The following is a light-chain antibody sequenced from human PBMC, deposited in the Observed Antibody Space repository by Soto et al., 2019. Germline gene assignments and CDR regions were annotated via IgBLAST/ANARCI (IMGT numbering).Light chain of an antibody. Sequence: QSVLTPPAPVSGSPGQSITISCTGTSSDVGGYNYVSWYQQHPGKAPKFMIYDVSNRPSGVSNRFSGSKSGNTASLTISGLQAEDEADYYCSSYTTSNTRQIVFGTGTKVTVL. V-gene: IGLV2-14*01. CDR3: SSYTTSNTRQIV. CDR2: DVS. J-gene: IGLJ1*01. CDR1: SSDVGGYNY.